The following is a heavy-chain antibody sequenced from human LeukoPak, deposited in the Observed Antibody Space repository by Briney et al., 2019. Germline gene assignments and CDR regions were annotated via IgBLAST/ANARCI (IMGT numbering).Heavy chain of an antibody. CDR1: GSSISSFY. V-gene: IGHV4-59*01. D-gene: IGHD3-10*01. Sequence: PSETLSLTCTVSGSSISSFYWTWIRQPPGKGLEWIGYIYYDGNTNYNPSLRSRVTISVDTSKNQFSLKLSSVTAADTAVYYCARDSYGLGSNYFDPWGQGTQVTVSS. J-gene: IGHJ5*02. CDR2: IYYDGNT. CDR3: ARDSYGLGSNYFDP.